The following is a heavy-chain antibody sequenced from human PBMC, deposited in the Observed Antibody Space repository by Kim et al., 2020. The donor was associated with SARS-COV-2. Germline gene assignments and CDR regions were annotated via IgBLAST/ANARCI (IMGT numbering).Heavy chain of an antibody. D-gene: IGHD2-21*02. CDR1: GFTFSTYA. CDR3: AKPKEMTAYAFDI. Sequence: GGSLRLSCAASGFTFSTYAMTWIRQAPGKGLEWVAALSDSGRTTYYADSVEGRFTISRDNAKNTLYLQMNSLRAEDTAVDYCAKPKEMTAYAFDICGQGTVVTASS. J-gene: IGHJ3*02. V-gene: IGHV3-23*01. CDR2: LSDSGRTT.